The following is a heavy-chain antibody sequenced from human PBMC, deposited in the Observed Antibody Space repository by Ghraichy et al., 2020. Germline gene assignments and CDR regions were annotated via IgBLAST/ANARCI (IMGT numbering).Heavy chain of an antibody. J-gene: IGHJ6*03. V-gene: IGHV4-34*01. Sequence: SETLSLTCAVYGGSFSGYYWSWIRQPPGKGLEWIGEINHSGSTNYNPSLKSRVTISVDTSKNQFSLKLSSVTAADTAVYYCARADIVVVPAATDVGGYMDVWGKGTTVTVSS. CDR2: INHSGST. D-gene: IGHD2-2*01. CDR3: ARADIVVVPAATDVGGYMDV. CDR1: GGSFSGYY.